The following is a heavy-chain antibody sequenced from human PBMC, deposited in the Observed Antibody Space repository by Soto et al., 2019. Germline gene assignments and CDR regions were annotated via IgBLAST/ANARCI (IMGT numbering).Heavy chain of an antibody. D-gene: IGHD5-12*01. CDR1: GGTFSSYA. Sequence: SVKVSCKASGGTFSSYAISWVRQAPGQGLEWMGGIIPIFGTANYAQKFQGRVTITADKSTSTAYMELSSLRSEDTAVYYCARRKGRDGYRTSFDCWGQGTLVTVSS. CDR2: IIPIFGTA. V-gene: IGHV1-69*06. J-gene: IGHJ4*02. CDR3: ARRKGRDGYRTSFDC.